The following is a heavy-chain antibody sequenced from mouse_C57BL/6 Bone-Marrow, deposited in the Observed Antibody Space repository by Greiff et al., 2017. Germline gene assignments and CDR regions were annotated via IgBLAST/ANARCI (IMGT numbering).Heavy chain of an antibody. CDR3: TTDYGMHY. J-gene: IGHJ4*01. CDR2: IDPENGDT. V-gene: IGHV14-4*01. CDR1: GFNIKDDY. Sequence: VQLQQSGAELVRPGASVKLSCTASGFNIKDDYMHWVKQRPEQGLEWIGWIDPENGDTEYASKFQGKATITADTSSNTAYLQLSSLTAEDTAVYYCTTDYGMHYWGQGTSVTVSS.